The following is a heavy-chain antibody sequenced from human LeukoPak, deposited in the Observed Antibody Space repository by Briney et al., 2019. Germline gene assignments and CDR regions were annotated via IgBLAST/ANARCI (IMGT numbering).Heavy chain of an antibody. CDR1: GFTFSSYA. Sequence: GGSLRLSCAASGFTFSSYAMSWVRQAPGKGLEWVSVISGSGGSTYSADSVKGRFTISRDNSKNTLYLQMDSLRAEDTAVYFCAKSQDGGRLFHFDYWGQGTLVTVSS. J-gene: IGHJ4*02. D-gene: IGHD1-26*01. CDR3: AKSQDGGRLFHFDY. V-gene: IGHV3-23*01. CDR2: ISGSGGST.